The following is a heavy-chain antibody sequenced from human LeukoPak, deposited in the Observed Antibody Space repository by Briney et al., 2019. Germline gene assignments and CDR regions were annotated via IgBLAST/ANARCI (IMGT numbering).Heavy chain of an antibody. V-gene: IGHV1-18*01. CDR3: ARAVIRYCSSTSCYLSY. CDR2: ISAYNGNT. J-gene: IGHJ4*02. CDR1: GYTFTSYG. Sequence: ASVKVSCKASGYTFTSYGISWVRQAPGQGLEWMGWISAYNGNTNYAQKLQGRVTMTTDTSTSTAYMELSRLRSDDTAVYYCARAVIRYCSSTSCYLSYWGQGTLVTVSS. D-gene: IGHD2-2*01.